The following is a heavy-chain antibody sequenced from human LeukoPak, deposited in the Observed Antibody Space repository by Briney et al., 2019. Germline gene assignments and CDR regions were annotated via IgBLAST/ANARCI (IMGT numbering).Heavy chain of an antibody. V-gene: IGHV4-59*01. CDR2: IYYSGST. D-gene: IGHD6-19*01. J-gene: IGHJ5*02. CDR1: GGSISSYY. Sequence: SETLSLTCTVSGGSISSYYWSWIRQPPGKGLEWIGYIYYSGSTNYNPSLKSRVTISVDTSKNQFSLELSSVTAADTAVYYCARDRSSGPRMFDPWGQGTLVTVSS. CDR3: ARDRSSGPRMFDP.